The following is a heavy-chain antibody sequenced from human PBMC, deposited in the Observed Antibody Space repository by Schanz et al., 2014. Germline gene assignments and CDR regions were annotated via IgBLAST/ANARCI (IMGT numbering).Heavy chain of an antibody. J-gene: IGHJ4*02. V-gene: IGHV1-69*02. CDR3: ATGPHIVVAFDY. D-gene: IGHD2-21*01. CDR2: IIPILGIT. CDR1: GGTFSSYT. Sequence: QVQLVQSGAEVMKPGSSVKVSCKASGGTFSSYTINWVRQAPGQGLEWMGRIIPILGITNVAQTFQDRVTITADKSTSTVNMELSSLRSEDTAVYYCATGPHIVVAFDYWGQGTLVTVSS.